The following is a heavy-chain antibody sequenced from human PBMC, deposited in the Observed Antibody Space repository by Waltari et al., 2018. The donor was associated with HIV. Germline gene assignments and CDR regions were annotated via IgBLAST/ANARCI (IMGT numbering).Heavy chain of an antibody. CDR2: IIDTRTDR. Sequence: EVQLVESGGGLVRPGGSLRLSCAASGFSFSVYSLTWVRRAPGRGRVALAPIIDTRTDRHNADCVKRGFLVSRGSAKNPRPLQVNSLRGGDTAMDYCAWERDSSSSERGHWGQGILVTVSS. CDR3: AWERDSSSSERGH. D-gene: IGHD6-6*01. J-gene: IGHJ1*01. CDR1: GFSFSVYS. V-gene: IGHV3-21*02.